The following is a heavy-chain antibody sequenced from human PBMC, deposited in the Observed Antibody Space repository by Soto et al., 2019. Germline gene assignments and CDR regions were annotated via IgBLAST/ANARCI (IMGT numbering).Heavy chain of an antibody. CDR2: IYHSGTT. J-gene: IGHJ6*02. CDR3: ARRYQQFYWLQYYNGLDV. V-gene: IGHV4-4*02. Sequence: QVQLQESGPGLVKPSWTLSISCDVSGGSISGSIWWNWARQAPGKGLAWIGEIYHSGTTHYNPSLECRVTTPLDQSTNKFFLRLTSVTAADAAVYFWARRYQQFYWLQYYNGLDVWGQGTTVTVSS. D-gene: IGHD6-13*01. CDR1: GGSISGSIW.